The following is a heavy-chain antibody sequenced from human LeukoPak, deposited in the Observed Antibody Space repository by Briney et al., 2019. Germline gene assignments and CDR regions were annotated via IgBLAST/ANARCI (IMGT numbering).Heavy chain of an antibody. J-gene: IGHJ4*02. V-gene: IGHV4-30-4*08. CDR2: IYYSGST. CDR1: GGSISSGDYY. Sequence: SETLSLTCTVSGGSISSGDYYWSWIRQPPGKGLEWIGYIYYSGSTYYNPSLKSRVTISVDTSKNQFSLKLSSVTAADTAVYYCARVAESLGLWLFDYWGQGTLVTVSS. CDR3: ARVAESLGLWLFDY. D-gene: IGHD5-18*01.